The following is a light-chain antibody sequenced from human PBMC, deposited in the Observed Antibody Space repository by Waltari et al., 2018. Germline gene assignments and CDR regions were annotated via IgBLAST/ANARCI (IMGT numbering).Light chain of an antibody. CDR3: HQYYSLFT. Sequence: DIVMTQSPDSLAVSLGERATINCKSSQSLFYSSNSKNYLAWYQQKPGQSPKLRSYWASNREAGVPDRFSGSGSGTDFTLTISTLQAEDVAVYYCHQYYSLFTFGPGTKVDIK. J-gene: IGKJ3*01. V-gene: IGKV4-1*01. CDR2: WAS. CDR1: QSLFYSSNSKNY.